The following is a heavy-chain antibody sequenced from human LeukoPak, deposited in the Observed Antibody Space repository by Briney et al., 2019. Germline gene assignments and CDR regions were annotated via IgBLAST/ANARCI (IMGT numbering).Heavy chain of an antibody. Sequence: GGTLRLSCAASGFTFSSYGMIWVRQAPGRGRECVSSIICCGCSTYYADSVKGRFTISRDNSKNALYLQMNSLRAEDTAVYYCAKCLGGGDCYSVDWGQGTLVTVSS. D-gene: IGHD2-21*02. CDR1: GFTFSSYG. V-gene: IGHV3-23*01. CDR2: IICCGCST. CDR3: AKCLGGGDCYSVD. J-gene: IGHJ4*02.